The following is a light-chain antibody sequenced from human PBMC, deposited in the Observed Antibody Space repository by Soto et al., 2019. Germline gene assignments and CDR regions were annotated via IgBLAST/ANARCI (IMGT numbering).Light chain of an antibody. CDR1: QSVSSY. V-gene: IGKV3-11*01. J-gene: IGKJ5*01. Sequence: EIVFTESPATLSLSPGERATLSCRASQSVSSYLAWYRQKPGQAPRLLIYGASTRATGIPARFSGSGSGTDFTLTISSLEPEDFAVYYCQQRSNWITFGQGTRLEI. CDR3: QQRSNWIT. CDR2: GAS.